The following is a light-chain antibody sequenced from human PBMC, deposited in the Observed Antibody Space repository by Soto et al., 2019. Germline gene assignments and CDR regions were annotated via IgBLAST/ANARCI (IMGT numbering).Light chain of an antibody. V-gene: IGKV1-33*01. CDR1: QDINNY. J-gene: IGKJ1*01. CDR2: DAS. Sequence: DIQMTQSPSSLSASVGDRVTISCQASQDINNYLNWYQQKPGKPPTLLIYDASNLESGVPSRFSGSGSETEFTLTINSLQPDDSATYYCQQYHTYWWTFGQGTTGDIK. CDR3: QQYHTYWWT.